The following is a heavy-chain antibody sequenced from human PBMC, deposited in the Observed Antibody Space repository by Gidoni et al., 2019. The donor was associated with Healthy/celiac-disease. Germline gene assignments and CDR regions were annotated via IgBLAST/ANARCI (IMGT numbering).Heavy chain of an antibody. CDR3: ARDVEV. CDR1: GGSISSYY. J-gene: IGHJ6*02. V-gene: IGHV4-59*01. CDR2: IYYSGST. Sequence: QVQLQESGPGLVKPSETLSLTCTVSGGSISSYYWSWIRQPPGKGLEWIGYIYYSGSTNYNPSLKSRVTISVDTSKNQFSLKLSSVTAADTAVYYCARDVEVWGQGTTVTVSS.